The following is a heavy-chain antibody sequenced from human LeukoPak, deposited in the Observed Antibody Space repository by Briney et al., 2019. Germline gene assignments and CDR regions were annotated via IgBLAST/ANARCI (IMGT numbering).Heavy chain of an antibody. CDR3: ARDLLPYSGSYYRWGY. Sequence: ASVKVSCKASGYTFTSYGISWVRQAPGQGLEWMGWTSAYNGNTNYAQKLQGRVTMTTDTSTSTAYMELRSLRSDDTAVYYCARDLLPYSGSYYRWGYWGQGTLVTVSS. CDR1: GYTFTSYG. CDR2: TSAYNGNT. D-gene: IGHD1-26*01. J-gene: IGHJ4*02. V-gene: IGHV1-18*01.